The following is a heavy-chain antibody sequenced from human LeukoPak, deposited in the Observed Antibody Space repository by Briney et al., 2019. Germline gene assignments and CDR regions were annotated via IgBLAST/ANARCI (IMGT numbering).Heavy chain of an antibody. CDR1: GDSITSSSYY. CDR3: VRHVGSGSYFDY. Sequence: SETLSLTCTVSGDSITSSSYYWAWIRQPPGKGLEWIGSTYYTGSAHYSPSLRSRVTISVDTSENQFFLRLSSVTAADTAVYYCVRHVGSGSYFDYWGQGPLVTVSS. V-gene: IGHV4-39*01. CDR2: TYYTGSA. J-gene: IGHJ4*02. D-gene: IGHD3-10*01.